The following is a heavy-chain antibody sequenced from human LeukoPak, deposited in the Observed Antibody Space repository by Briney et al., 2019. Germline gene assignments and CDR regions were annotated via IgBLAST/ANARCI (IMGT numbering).Heavy chain of an antibody. Sequence: ASVKVSCKASVYTFTGYYMHWVRQAPGQGLEWMGWINPNSGGTKYAQKFQGKVTMTRDTSISTAYMEVSRLRSDDTAVYYCARDRQGYYGSGSYYRFDYWGQGTLVTVSS. CDR3: ARDRQGYYGSGSYYRFDY. V-gene: IGHV1-2*02. CDR2: INPNSGGT. J-gene: IGHJ4*02. CDR1: VYTFTGYY. D-gene: IGHD3-10*01.